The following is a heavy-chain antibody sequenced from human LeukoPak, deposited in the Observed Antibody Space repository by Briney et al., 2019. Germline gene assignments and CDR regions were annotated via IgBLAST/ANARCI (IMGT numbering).Heavy chain of an antibody. CDR1: GFTFSSHE. D-gene: IGHD3-10*01. CDR2: ISSSGSTI. CDR3: ARDGYYGSGSYGPNWFDP. J-gene: IGHJ5*02. Sequence: GGSLRLSCAASGFTFSSHEMNWVRQAPGKGLEWVSYISSSGSTIYYADSVKGRFTISRDNAKNSLYLQMNSLRAEDTTVYYCARDGYYGSGSYGPNWFDPWGQGTLVTVSS. V-gene: IGHV3-48*03.